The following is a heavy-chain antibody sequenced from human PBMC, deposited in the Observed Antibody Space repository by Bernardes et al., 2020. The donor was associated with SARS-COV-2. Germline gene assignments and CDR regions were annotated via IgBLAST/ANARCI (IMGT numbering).Heavy chain of an antibody. Sequence: GGSLRLSCAASGFTFTTYAMSWVRQAPGKGLEWVGALSSIGGITFYPDSVKGRFNITRDNDKNTLYLQMNSLRVEDTAVYYCARNGLHQLLYTPYYHNFHMDVWGKGTTVTVSS. CDR2: LSSIGGIT. J-gene: IGHJ6*04. D-gene: IGHD2-2*02. CDR1: GFTFTTYA. V-gene: IGHV3-23*01. CDR3: ARNGLHQLLYTPYYHNFHMDV.